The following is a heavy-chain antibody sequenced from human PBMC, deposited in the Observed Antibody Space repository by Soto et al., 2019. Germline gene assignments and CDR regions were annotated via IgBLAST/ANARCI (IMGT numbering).Heavy chain of an antibody. Sequence: GGSLRLSCAASGFTFSSYEMNWVRQAPGKGLEWVSYISSSGSTIYYADSVKGRFTISRDNAKNSLYLQMNSLRAEDTAVYYCARLGYGSGSYSLDYWGQGTLVTVSS. D-gene: IGHD3-10*01. J-gene: IGHJ4*02. V-gene: IGHV3-48*03. CDR1: GFTFSSYE. CDR2: ISSSGSTI. CDR3: ARLGYGSGSYSLDY.